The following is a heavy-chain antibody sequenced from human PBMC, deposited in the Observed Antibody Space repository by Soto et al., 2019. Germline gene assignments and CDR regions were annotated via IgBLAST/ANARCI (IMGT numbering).Heavy chain of an antibody. V-gene: IGHV4-39*01. J-gene: IGHJ6*02. CDR1: GGSISSSSYY. CDR2: IYYSGST. CDR3: ASQITMVRGVKTYYYGMDV. D-gene: IGHD3-10*01. Sequence: PSETLSLTCTVSGGSISSSSYYWGRIRQPPGKGLEWIGSIYYSGSTYYNPSLKSRVTISVDTSKNQFSLKLSSVTAADTAVYYCASQITMVRGVKTYYYGMDVWGQGTTVTVSS.